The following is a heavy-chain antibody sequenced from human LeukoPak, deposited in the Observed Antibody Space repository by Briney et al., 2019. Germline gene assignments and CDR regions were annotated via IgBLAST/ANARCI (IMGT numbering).Heavy chain of an antibody. CDR1: GSTFSTYT. D-gene: IGHD4-23*01. CDR2: ITSSSTNI. V-gene: IGHV3-21*01. J-gene: IGHJ6*02. Sequence: PGGSLRLSCAASGSTFSTYTMNWVRQAPGKGLEWVSSITSSSTNIFYSDSLKGRFTVSRDNAKNSLYLQMNSLRAEDTAVYYCARGNSIYYGMDVWGQGTTVTVSS. CDR3: ARGNSIYYGMDV.